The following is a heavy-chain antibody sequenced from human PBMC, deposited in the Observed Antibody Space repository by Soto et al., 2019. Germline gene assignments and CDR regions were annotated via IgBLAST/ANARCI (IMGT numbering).Heavy chain of an antibody. CDR2: INGYNGNT. CDR3: EWMGDGPYDYYGVDV. Sequence: QVQLVQSGAEVKKPGASVKVSCKASGYTFTRYGITWVRQAPGQGLEWLGWINGYNGNTNFAQKLQRRVTMTTDTSTSTAYMELMSLRADDTAVYYWEWMGDGPYDYYGVDVWGQGRTVTVSS. V-gene: IGHV1-18*01. J-gene: IGHJ6*02. CDR1: GYTFTRYG. D-gene: IGHD3-16*01.